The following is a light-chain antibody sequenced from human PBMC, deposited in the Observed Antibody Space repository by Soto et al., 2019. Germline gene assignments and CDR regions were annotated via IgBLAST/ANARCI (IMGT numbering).Light chain of an antibody. Sequence: DSQMTQAPSTLSASVGDRVTITCRASQSISSWLAWYQQKPGKAPXXLIYKASSLESGVPSRLSGSGSGTEFTLTISSLQPDDFATYYCQQYNSYWTFGQGTKVDIK. CDR3: QQYNSYWT. V-gene: IGKV1-5*03. CDR2: KAS. CDR1: QSISSW. J-gene: IGKJ1*01.